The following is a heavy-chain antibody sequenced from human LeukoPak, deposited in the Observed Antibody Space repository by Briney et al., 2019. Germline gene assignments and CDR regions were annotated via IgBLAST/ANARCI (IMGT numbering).Heavy chain of an antibody. CDR2: INHSGST. J-gene: IGHJ4*02. CDR1: GGSFSGYY. CDR3: ARVVAATLYFDY. V-gene: IGHV4-34*01. Sequence: PSETLSLTCAVYGGSFSGYYWSWIRQPPGKGLEWIGEINHSGSTNYNPSLKSRVTISVDTSKNQFSLKLSSVTAADTAVYYCARVVAATLYFDYWGQGTLVTVSS. D-gene: IGHD2-15*01.